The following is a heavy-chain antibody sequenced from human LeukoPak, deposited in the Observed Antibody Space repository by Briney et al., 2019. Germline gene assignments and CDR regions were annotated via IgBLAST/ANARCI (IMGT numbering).Heavy chain of an antibody. V-gene: IGHV3-74*01. J-gene: IGHJ5*02. CDR3: ARGNFDWLQISNWFDP. CDR2: INSDGSST. Sequence: PGGSLRLSCAASGFTFSSYWMHWVRQAPGKGLVWVSRINSDGSSTSYADSVKGRFTISRDNAKNTLYLQMNSLRAEDTAVYYCARGNFDWLQISNWFDPWGQGTLVTVSS. D-gene: IGHD3-9*01. CDR1: GFTFSSYW.